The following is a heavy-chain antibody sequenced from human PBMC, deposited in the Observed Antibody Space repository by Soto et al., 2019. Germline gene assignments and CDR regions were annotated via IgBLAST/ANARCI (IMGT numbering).Heavy chain of an antibody. CDR3: TYFDAAAGVDY. CDR1: GFTFSGSA. J-gene: IGHJ4*02. V-gene: IGHV3-73*02. Sequence: EVQLVESGGGLVQPGGSLKLSCAASGFTFSGSAMHWVRQASGKGLEWVGRIRRKANNYATAYAASVKGRFTTSRDDSKNTAYRQMSSLKIEDTAVYYCTYFDAAAGVDYWGQGTLVTVSS. D-gene: IGHD3-9*01. CDR2: IRRKANNYAT.